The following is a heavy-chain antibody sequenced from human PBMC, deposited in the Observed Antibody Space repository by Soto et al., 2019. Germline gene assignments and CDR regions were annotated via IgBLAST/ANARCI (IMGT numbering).Heavy chain of an antibody. CDR3: AKDLGLMTRRFQH. J-gene: IGHJ1*01. V-gene: IGHV3-23*01. Sequence: GESLKISCAASGFTFSSYAMSWVRQAPGKGLEWVSAISGSGGSTYYADSVKGRFTISRDNSKNTLYLQMNSLRAEDTAVYYCAKDLGLMTRRFQHWGQGTLVTVSS. CDR2: ISGSGGST. CDR1: GFTFSSYA. D-gene: IGHD2-8*01.